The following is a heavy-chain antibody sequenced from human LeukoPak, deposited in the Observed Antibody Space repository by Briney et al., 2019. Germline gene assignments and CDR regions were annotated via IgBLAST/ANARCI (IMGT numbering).Heavy chain of an antibody. CDR2: INPNSGGT. CDR3: ARGGEYSRSSSTY. J-gene: IGHJ4*02. V-gene: IGHV1-2*02. D-gene: IGHD6-6*01. CDR1: GYTFTSYG. Sequence: ASVKVSCKASGYTFTSYGISWVRQAPGQGLEWMGWINPNSGGTNYAQKFQGRVTVTRDTSISTAYMELSTLRSDDTAVYYCARGGEYSRSSSTYWGQGTLVTVSS.